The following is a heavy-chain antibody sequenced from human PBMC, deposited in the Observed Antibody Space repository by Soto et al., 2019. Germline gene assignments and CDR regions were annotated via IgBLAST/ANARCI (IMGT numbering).Heavy chain of an antibody. CDR1: GFTFSSYA. D-gene: IGHD2-15*01. Sequence: GGSLRLSCAASGFTFSSYAMSWVRQAPGKGLEWVSAISGSGGSTYYADSVKGRFTISRDNSKNTLYLQMNSLRAEDTAVYYCAKDGEDIVVVVAATGAFDIWGQGTMVTVS. V-gene: IGHV3-23*01. CDR2: ISGSGGST. CDR3: AKDGEDIVVVVAATGAFDI. J-gene: IGHJ3*02.